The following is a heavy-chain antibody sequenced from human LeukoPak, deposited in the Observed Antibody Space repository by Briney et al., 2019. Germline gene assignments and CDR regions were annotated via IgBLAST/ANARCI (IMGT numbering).Heavy chain of an antibody. J-gene: IGHJ5*02. CDR2: VYYDGSA. CDR3: AREGSSTWFDP. D-gene: IGHD6-6*01. V-gene: IGHV4-59*12. CDR1: GGSISTYY. Sequence: SETLSLTCTVSGGSISTYYWTWIRQPPGKGLEFLGYVYYDGSANYNPSLESRVTISVDTSKNQFSLKLSSVTAADTAVYYCAREGSSTWFDPWGQGTLVTVSS.